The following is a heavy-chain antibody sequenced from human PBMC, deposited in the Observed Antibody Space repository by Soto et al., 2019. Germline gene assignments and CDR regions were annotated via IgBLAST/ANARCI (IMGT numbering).Heavy chain of an antibody. CDR1: GFTFSSYA. V-gene: IGHV3-23*01. J-gene: IGHJ6*02. D-gene: IGHD3-3*01. CDR3: AKGGVDDFWSGPYGMDV. CDR2: ISGSGGST. Sequence: GGSLRLSCAASGFTFSSYAMSWVRQAPGKGLEWVSAISGSGGSTYYADSVKGRFTISRDNSKSTLYLQMNSLRAEDTAVYYCAKGGVDDFWSGPYGMDVWGQGTTVTVSS.